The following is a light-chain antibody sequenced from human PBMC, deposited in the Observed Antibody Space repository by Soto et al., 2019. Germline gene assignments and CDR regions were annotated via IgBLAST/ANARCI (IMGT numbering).Light chain of an antibody. V-gene: IGLV1-40*01. J-gene: IGLJ1*01. CDR2: GNN. Sequence: QSVLTQPPSVSGAPGQRVTISCTGSSSNIGAGYGVHWYQLLPGTAPKLLIHGNNNRPSGVPDRFSGSNSGTSASLAITGLQAEHEADYYCHSYDSSLSGYVFGSGTKFTVL. CDR1: SSNIGAGYG. CDR3: HSYDSSLSGYV.